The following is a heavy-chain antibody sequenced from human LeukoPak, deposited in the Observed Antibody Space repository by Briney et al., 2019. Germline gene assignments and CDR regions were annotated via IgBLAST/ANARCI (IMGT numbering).Heavy chain of an antibody. V-gene: IGHV4-59*01. Sequence: SETLSLTCTVSGGSISSYYWSWIRQPPGKGLEWIGYIYYSGCTNYNPSLKSRVTISVDTSKNQFSLKLSSVTAADTAVYYCARALSNYDFWSGSPHYYYYMDVWGKGTTVTVSS. CDR1: GGSISSYY. CDR3: ARALSNYDFWSGSPHYYYYMDV. CDR2: IYYSGCT. D-gene: IGHD3-3*01. J-gene: IGHJ6*03.